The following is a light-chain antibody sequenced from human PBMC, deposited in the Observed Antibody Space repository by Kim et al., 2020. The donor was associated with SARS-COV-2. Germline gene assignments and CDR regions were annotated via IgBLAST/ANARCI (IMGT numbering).Light chain of an antibody. V-gene: IGLV3-21*04. CDR2: YSS. Sequence: SYELTQPPSVSVAPGKTARITCGADNIGSKSMHWYQQKPGQAPVLVIYYSSDRPSGIPERFSGSNSGNTATLTISRVEAGDEADYYCQVWDDNSDHYVFGTGTKVTVL. CDR3: QVWDDNSDHYV. J-gene: IGLJ1*01. CDR1: NIGSKS.